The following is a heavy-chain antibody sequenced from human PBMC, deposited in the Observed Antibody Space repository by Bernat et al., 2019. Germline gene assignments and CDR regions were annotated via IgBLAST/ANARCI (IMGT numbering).Heavy chain of an antibody. J-gene: IGHJ4*02. Sequence: QVTLKESGPALVKPTQTLTLTCTFSGFSLSTSGMRVSWIRQPPGKALEWLARIDWDDDKFYSTSPKTRLTISKDTSKNQVVLTMTNMDPVDTATYYCARTTTVTTPAFDYWGQGTLVTVSS. D-gene: IGHD4-17*01. CDR1: GFSLSTSGMR. CDR2: IDWDDDK. CDR3: ARTTTVTTPAFDY. V-gene: IGHV2-70*04.